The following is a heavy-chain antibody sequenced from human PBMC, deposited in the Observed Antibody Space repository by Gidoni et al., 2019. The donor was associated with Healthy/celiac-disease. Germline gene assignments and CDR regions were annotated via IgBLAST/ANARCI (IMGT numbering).Heavy chain of an antibody. CDR1: GGTFSSYA. CDR3: ARDRGIVGATEYFDY. Sequence: QVQLVQSGAEVKKPGASVKVSCKASGGTFSSYAISWVLQAPVQGLEWMGGIIPIFVTANYAQKFQGRVTITADESTSTAYMELSILRSEDTAVYYCARDRGIVGATEYFDYWGQGTLVTVSS. CDR2: IIPIFVTA. D-gene: IGHD1-26*01. J-gene: IGHJ4*02. V-gene: IGHV1-69*01.